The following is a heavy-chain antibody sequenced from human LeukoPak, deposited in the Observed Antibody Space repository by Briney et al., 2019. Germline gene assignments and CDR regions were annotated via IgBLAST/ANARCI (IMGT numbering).Heavy chain of an antibody. CDR1: GDSISSRSYY. CDR2: IHYSETT. V-gene: IGHV4-39*02. J-gene: IGHJ4*02. Sequence: SETLSLTCTVSGDSISSRSYYWDWIRQPPGKGLEWIASIHYSETTYYNPSLKSRVTISVDTSKNHFSLKLSSVTAADTAVYYCARGPTYQPIDFWGQGTLVTVSS. CDR3: ARGPTYQPIDF. D-gene: IGHD2-2*01.